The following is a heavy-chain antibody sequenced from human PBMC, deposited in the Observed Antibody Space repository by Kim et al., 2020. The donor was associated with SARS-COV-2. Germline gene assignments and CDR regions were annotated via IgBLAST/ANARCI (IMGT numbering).Heavy chain of an antibody. CDR3: ASWNFYYDSSGSRRTNWFDP. D-gene: IGHD3-22*01. CDR2: ISAYNGNT. J-gene: IGHJ5*02. V-gene: IGHV1-18*01. CDR1: GYTFTSYG. Sequence: ASVKVSCKASGYTFTSYGISWVRQAPGQGLEWMGWISAYNGNTNYAQKLQGRVTMTTDTSTSTAYMELRSLRSDDTAVYYCASWNFYYDSSGSRRTNWFDPWGQGTLVTVSS.